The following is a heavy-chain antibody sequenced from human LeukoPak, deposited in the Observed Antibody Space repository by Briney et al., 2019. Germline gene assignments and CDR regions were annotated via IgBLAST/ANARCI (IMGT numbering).Heavy chain of an antibody. D-gene: IGHD2-8*01. J-gene: IGHJ4*02. CDR1: GFTFSSYS. CDR3: AREDCRNDVCYSFARD. Sequence: PGGSLRLSCAASGFTFSSYSMNWVRQAPGKGLVWVSRINSDGSSTNYADSVKGRFTISRDNAKNTLYLQMNSLRAEDTAVYYCAREDCRNDVCYSFARDWGQGTLVTVSS. V-gene: IGHV3-74*01. CDR2: INSDGSST.